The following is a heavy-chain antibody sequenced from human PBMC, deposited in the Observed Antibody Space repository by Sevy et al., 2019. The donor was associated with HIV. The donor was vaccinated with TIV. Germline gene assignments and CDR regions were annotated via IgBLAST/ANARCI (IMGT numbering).Heavy chain of an antibody. Sequence: GGSLRLSCVASGFTFSDYYMSWIRQAPGKGLEWVSYISSSGSTIYYADSVKGRFTISRDNAKNSLYLQMNSLRAEDTAVYYCARVPIGYSGSYYVHYYGMDVRGQGTTVTVSS. J-gene: IGHJ6*02. CDR3: ARVPIGYSGSYYVHYYGMDV. D-gene: IGHD1-26*01. CDR1: GFTFSDYY. V-gene: IGHV3-11*01. CDR2: ISSSGSTI.